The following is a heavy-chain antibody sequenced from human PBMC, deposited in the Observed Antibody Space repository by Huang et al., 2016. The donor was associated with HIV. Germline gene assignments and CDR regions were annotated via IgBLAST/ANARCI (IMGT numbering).Heavy chain of an antibody. J-gene: IGHJ6*02. CDR3: AAGVVPAADYYYYYGMDV. CDR2: INPNSGGT. V-gene: IGHV1-2*02. Sequence: QVQLVQSGAEVKKPGASVKVSCKASGYTFTGYYMNWVRQAPGQGLEWMGWINPNSGGTNDAQKFQGRVTMTRDTSISTAYMELSRLRSDDTAVYYCAAGVVPAADYYYYYGMDVWGQGTTVTVSS. D-gene: IGHD2-2*01. CDR1: GYTFTGYY.